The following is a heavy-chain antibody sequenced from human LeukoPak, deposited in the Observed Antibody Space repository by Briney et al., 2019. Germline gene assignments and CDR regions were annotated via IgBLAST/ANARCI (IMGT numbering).Heavy chain of an antibody. CDR2: IYYSGST. CDR3: AAMVITIPRGAFDI. CDR1: GGSISSYY. D-gene: IGHD3-22*01. Sequence: SETLSLTCTVSGGSISSYYWSWIRQPPGKGLEWIGYIYYSGSTNYNPSLKSRVTISVDTSKNQFSLKLSSVTAADTAVYYCAAMVITIPRGAFDIWGQGTMVTVSS. V-gene: IGHV4-59*01. J-gene: IGHJ3*02.